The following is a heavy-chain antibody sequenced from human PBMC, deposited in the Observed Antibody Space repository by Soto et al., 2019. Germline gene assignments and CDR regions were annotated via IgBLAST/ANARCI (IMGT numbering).Heavy chain of an antibody. CDR2: TYYRSKWYN. J-gene: IGHJ5*02. Sequence: SQTLSLTCAISGDSVSSNSATWNWIRQSPSRGLEWLGRTYYRSKWYNDYAVSVKSRITINPDTSKNQFSLQLNSVTPEDTAVYYCARGSALYDYVWGSHRYTNWFDPWGQGTLVTVSS. CDR1: GDSVSSNSAT. D-gene: IGHD3-16*02. V-gene: IGHV6-1*01. CDR3: ARGSALYDYVWGSHRYTNWFDP.